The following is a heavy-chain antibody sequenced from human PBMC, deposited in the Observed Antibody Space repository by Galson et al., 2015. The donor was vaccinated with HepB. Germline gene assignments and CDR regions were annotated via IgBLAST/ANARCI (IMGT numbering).Heavy chain of an antibody. CDR3: ARGQGGVVPAARSLWFDP. J-gene: IGHJ5*02. Sequence: SETLSLTCAVYGGSFSGYYWSWIRQPPGKGLEWIGEINHSGSTNYNPSLKSRVTISVDTSKNQFSLKLSSVTAADTAVYYCARGQGGVVPAARSLWFDPWGQGTLVTVSS. V-gene: IGHV4-34*01. D-gene: IGHD2-2*01. CDR2: INHSGST. CDR1: GGSFSGYY.